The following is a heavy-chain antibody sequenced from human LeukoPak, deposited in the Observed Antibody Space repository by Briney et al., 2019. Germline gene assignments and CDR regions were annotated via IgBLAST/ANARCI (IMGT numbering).Heavy chain of an antibody. CDR2: IIPILGIA. Sequence: SAKVSCKASGGTFSSYAISWVRQAPGQGLEWMGRIIPILGIANYAQKFQGRVTITADKSTSTAYMELSSLKSEDTAVYYCAREATVTTNHYMDVWGKGTTVTVSS. CDR3: AREATVTTNHYMDV. J-gene: IGHJ6*03. D-gene: IGHD4-11*01. CDR1: GGTFSSYA. V-gene: IGHV1-69*04.